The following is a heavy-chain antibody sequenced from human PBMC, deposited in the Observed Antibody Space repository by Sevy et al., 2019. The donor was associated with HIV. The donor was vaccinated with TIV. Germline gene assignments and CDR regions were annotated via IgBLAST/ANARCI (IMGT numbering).Heavy chain of an antibody. CDR3: ARYSYGHRGAFDI. Sequence: GGSLRLSCAASGFTFSSYAMSWVRQAPGKGLEWVSAISGSGGSTYYADSVKGRFTISRDNSKNTLYLQMNSLRAEDTAVYYCARYSYGHRGAFDIWGQGTMVTVSS. CDR1: GFTFSSYA. V-gene: IGHV3-23*01. CDR2: ISGSGGST. J-gene: IGHJ3*02. D-gene: IGHD5-18*01.